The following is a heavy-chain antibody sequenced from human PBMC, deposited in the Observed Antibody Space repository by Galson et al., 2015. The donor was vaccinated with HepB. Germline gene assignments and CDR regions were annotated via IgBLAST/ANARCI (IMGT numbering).Heavy chain of an antibody. V-gene: IGHV5-10-1*01. J-gene: IGHJ6*02. CDR2: IDPSDSYT. CDR3: ARPQLGPNYYYYYGMDV. CDR1: GFSFANHW. Sequence: QSGAEVKKPGESLRISCKGSGFSFANHWINWVRQMPGKGLEWMGRIDPSDSYTNYSPSFQGHVTISADKSISTAYLQWSSLKASDTAMYYCARPQLGPNYYYYYGMDVWGQGTTVTVSS. D-gene: IGHD6-6*01.